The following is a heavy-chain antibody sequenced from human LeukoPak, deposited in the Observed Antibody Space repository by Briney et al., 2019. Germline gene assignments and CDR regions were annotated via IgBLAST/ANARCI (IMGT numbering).Heavy chain of an antibody. CDR1: GGSIRNYY. D-gene: IGHD1-26*01. Sequence: PSETLSLTCTVSGGSIRNYYWSWIRQPPGKGLEWIGYIYYRGSTHFNPSLRSRATISVDTSKNHFSLKMNSVTAADTAVYYCARGNGIVGATTLDHWGQGTLVTVSS. V-gene: IGHV4-59*01. CDR3: ARGNGIVGATTLDH. J-gene: IGHJ4*02. CDR2: IYYRGST.